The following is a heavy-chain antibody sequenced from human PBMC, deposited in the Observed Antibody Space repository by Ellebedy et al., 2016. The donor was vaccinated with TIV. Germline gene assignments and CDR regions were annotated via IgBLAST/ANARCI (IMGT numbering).Heavy chain of an antibody. Sequence: SETLSLTCTVSGGSIGSYFWHWIRQPPGKGLEWIGYIHNSGNTYYSPSLRSRVTISLDMSKSQFSLRLSSVTAADTAVYYCAREDYDVMTGFSSGMDVWGQGTMVTVSS. CDR3: AREDYDVMTGFSSGMDV. D-gene: IGHD3-9*01. CDR1: GGSIGSYF. J-gene: IGHJ6*02. V-gene: IGHV4-59*01. CDR2: IHNSGNT.